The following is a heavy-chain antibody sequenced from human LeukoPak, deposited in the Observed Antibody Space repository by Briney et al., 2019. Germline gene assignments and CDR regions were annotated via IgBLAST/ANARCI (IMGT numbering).Heavy chain of an antibody. D-gene: IGHD2-2*01. CDR1: GFTFSSYE. J-gene: IGHJ3*02. Sequence: GGSLRLSCAASGFTFSSYEMNWVRQAPGKGLEWVSYISSGGGTIYYADSVKGRFTISRDNAKNSLYLQMNSLRAEDTAVYYCARRILSTSWTDSFDIWGQGTMVTVSS. V-gene: IGHV3-48*03. CDR3: ARRILSTSWTDSFDI. CDR2: ISSGGGTI.